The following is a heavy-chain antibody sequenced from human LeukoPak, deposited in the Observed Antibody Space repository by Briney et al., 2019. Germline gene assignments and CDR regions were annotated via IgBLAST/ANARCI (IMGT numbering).Heavy chain of an antibody. CDR2: ISGSGGST. Sequence: GGSLRLSCAASGFTFSSHGMSWVRQAPGKGLEWVSAISGSGGSTYYADSVKGRFTMSRDNSKNTLYLQMNSLRAEDTAVYYCAKESVRGVINYYYYMDVWGKGTTVTISS. CDR3: AKESVRGVINYYYYMDV. J-gene: IGHJ6*03. D-gene: IGHD3-10*01. CDR1: GFTFSSHG. V-gene: IGHV3-23*01.